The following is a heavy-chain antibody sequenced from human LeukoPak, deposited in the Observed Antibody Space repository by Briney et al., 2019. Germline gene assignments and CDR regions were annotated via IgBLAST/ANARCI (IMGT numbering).Heavy chain of an antibody. CDR1: GFTFSTYG. J-gene: IGHJ4*02. V-gene: IGHV3-48*04. CDR2: ISSSGSTI. Sequence: GGSLRLSCAASGFTFSTYGMHWVRQAPGKGLEWVSYISSSGSTIYYADSVKGRFTISRDNAKNSLYLQMNSLRAEDTAVYYCARKYSSGWTSKSGFDYWGQGTLVTVSS. D-gene: IGHD6-19*01. CDR3: ARKYSSGWTSKSGFDY.